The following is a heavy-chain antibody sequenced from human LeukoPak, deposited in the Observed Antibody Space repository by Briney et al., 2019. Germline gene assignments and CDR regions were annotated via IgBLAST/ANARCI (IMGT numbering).Heavy chain of an antibody. CDR3: ARDLYDSSGYYYLDY. CDR1: GGTFSSYA. J-gene: IGHJ4*02. CDR2: IIPIFGTA. D-gene: IGHD3-22*01. V-gene: IGHV1-69*05. Sequence: SVTVSCKASGGTFSSYAFSWVRQAPGQGLEWMGGIIPIFGTANYAQKFQGRVTITTDESTSTAYMELSSLRSEDTAVYYCARDLYDSSGYYYLDYWGQGTLVTVSS.